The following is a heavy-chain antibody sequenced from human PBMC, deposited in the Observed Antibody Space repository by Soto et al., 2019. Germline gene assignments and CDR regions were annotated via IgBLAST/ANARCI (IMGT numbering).Heavy chain of an antibody. D-gene: IGHD1-26*01. Sequence: VQLVESGGGLVQPGGSLRLSCAASGFTFTSYWMHWVRQVPGKGPVWVSRINSDGSSTDYADSVKGRFTISRDNAKNTLDLQVNSLRVEDTAVYYCATSRYSGNYFDYWGQGTLVTVSS. CDR1: GFTFTSYW. CDR3: ATSRYSGNYFDY. V-gene: IGHV3-74*01. J-gene: IGHJ4*02. CDR2: INSDGSST.